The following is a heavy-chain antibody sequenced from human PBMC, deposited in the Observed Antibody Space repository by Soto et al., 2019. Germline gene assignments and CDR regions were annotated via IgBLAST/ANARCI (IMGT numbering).Heavy chain of an antibody. D-gene: IGHD3-10*02. Sequence: PGGSLRLSCAASGFTFSSYWMSWVRQAPGKGLEWVANVREDGGDTRYVDSVKGRFAVSRDNAKRTLYLHMNSLRAEDTAVYFCASYVDVCSGLDCQRHLKYWGQEILVPVS. CDR1: GFTFSSYW. CDR2: VREDGGDT. J-gene: IGHJ4*02. CDR3: ASYVDVCSGLDCQRHLKY. V-gene: IGHV3-7*03.